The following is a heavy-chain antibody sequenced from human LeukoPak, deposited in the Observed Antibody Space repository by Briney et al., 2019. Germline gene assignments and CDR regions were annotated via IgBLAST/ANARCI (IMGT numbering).Heavy chain of an antibody. D-gene: IGHD6-19*01. Sequence: HAGGSLRLSCAASGFTFSSYAMSWVRQAPGKGLEWVSAISGSGGSTYYADSVKGRFTISRDNSKNTLYLQMNSLRAEDTAVYYCAKGIYSSGWSYFDYWGHGTLVTVSS. V-gene: IGHV3-23*01. J-gene: IGHJ4*01. CDR1: GFTFSSYA. CDR3: AKGIYSSGWSYFDY. CDR2: ISGSGGST.